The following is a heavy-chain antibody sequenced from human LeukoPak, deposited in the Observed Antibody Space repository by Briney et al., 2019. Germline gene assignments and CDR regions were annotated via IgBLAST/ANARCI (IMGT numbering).Heavy chain of an antibody. Sequence: VQPGRSPRISCAAPGFTFSSYGMHWVRQDPGKGLGWVSGISGSGDGTYFADSVKGRFTISRDNSKNTLYLQMSSLRADDTAVYYCAQTRVYSSAGIGYWGQGTLVTVSS. D-gene: IGHD6-19*01. CDR3: AQTRVYSSAGIGY. CDR1: GFTFSSYG. V-gene: IGHV3-23*01. CDR2: ISGSGDGT. J-gene: IGHJ4*02.